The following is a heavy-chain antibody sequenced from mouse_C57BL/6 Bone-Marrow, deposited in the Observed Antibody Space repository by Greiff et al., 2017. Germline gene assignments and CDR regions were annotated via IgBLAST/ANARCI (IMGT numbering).Heavy chain of an antibody. CDR3: ARGYYSNLAWFAY. J-gene: IGHJ3*01. D-gene: IGHD2-5*01. V-gene: IGHV1-81*01. Sequence: QVQLKQSGAELARPGASVKLSCKASGYTFTSYGISWVKQRTGQGLEWIGEIYPRSGNTYYNEKFKGKATLTADKSSSTAYMELRSLTSEDSAVYFCARGYYSNLAWFAYWGQGTLVTVSA. CDR1: GYTFTSYG. CDR2: IYPRSGNT.